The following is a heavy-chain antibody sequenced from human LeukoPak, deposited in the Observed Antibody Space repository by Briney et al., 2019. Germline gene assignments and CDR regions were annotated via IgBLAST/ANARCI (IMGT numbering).Heavy chain of an antibody. J-gene: IGHJ3*02. V-gene: IGHV4-4*07. CDR2: IYTSGST. CDR3: ARVGRSGSYYKSHDAFDI. Sequence: SETLSHTCTVSGGSISSYYWSWIRKPAGKGLEWIGRIYTSGSTNYNPSLKSRVTMSVDTSKNQFSLKLSSVTAADTAVYYCARVGRSGSYYKSHDAFDIWGQGTMVTVSS. CDR1: GGSISSYY. D-gene: IGHD3-10*01.